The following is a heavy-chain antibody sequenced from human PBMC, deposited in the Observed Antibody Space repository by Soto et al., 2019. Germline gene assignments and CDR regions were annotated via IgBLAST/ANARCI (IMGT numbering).Heavy chain of an antibody. CDR3: AREFPYYERSDSYFDY. D-gene: IGHD3-16*01. V-gene: IGHV1-2*02. CDR1: GYSFPGYY. Sequence: ASVKVSCKASGYSFPGYYIHWVRQAPGQGLAWMGWINPRSGGTNTAQKFQGRVSMTRDMYSGTVHMEINWVTSDDTAVYYCAREFPYYERSDSYFDYWGQGALVTVSS. J-gene: IGHJ4*02. CDR2: INPRSGGT.